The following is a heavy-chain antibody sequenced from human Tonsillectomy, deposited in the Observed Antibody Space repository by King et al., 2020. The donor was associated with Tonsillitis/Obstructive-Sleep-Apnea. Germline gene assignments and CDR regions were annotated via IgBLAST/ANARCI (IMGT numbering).Heavy chain of an antibody. CDR3: ARVAAASSHGMDV. J-gene: IGHJ6*02. V-gene: IGHV1-2*02. CDR2: INPDSGGT. CDR1: GYTFTGYY. Sequence: VQLVESGAEVKKPGASVKVSCKAAGYTFTGYYMYWVRQAPGQGLEWMGWINPDSGGTKYAQKFQGRVTMTRDTSISTVYMELSRLRSDDTAVYYCARVAAASSHGMDVWGHGTPVTVSS. D-gene: IGHD6-19*01.